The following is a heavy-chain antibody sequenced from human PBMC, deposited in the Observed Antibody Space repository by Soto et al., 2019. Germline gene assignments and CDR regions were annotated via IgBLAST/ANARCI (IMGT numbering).Heavy chain of an antibody. Sequence: EVQLLQSGGGWVQPGGSLRLSCAASGFTFSKYAMAWVRQAPGKGLEWVSSISGSGVIKYYADSVQGRFTISRDKSNNTLSVQMTSLRFENTAIYYNAKDLTSMVRVVLATPGGQGILVTVSS. CDR1: GFTFSKYA. V-gene: IGHV3-23*01. CDR2: ISGSGVIK. J-gene: IGHJ5*02. CDR3: AKDLTSMVRVVLATP. D-gene: IGHD3-10*01.